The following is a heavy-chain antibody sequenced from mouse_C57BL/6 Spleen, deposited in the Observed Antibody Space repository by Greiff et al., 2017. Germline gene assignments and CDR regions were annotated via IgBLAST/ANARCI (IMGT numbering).Heavy chain of an antibody. V-gene: IGHV1-55*01. CDR3: ARYNSPYAMDY. J-gene: IGHJ4*01. Sequence: QVQLQQPGAELVKPGASVKMSCKASGYTFTSYWITWVKQRPGQGLEWIGDIYPGSGSTNYNEKFKSKATLTGDTSSSTAYMQLSSLTSEDSAVYYCARYNSPYAMDYWGQGTSVTVSS. CDR1: GYTFTSYW. CDR2: IYPGSGST. D-gene: IGHD1-3*01.